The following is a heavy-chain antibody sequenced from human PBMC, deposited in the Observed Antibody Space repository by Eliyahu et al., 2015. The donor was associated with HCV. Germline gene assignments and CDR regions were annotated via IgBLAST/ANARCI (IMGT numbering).Heavy chain of an antibody. Sequence: EVQLLESGGGLVQPGGSLRLSCAASGFPFNRHALNWVRQAPGKGLEWVSSINGGGSDTYYADSVKGRFTISRDNSKNTVDLQMNSLRVEDTAVYYCTEDPYGTRYFATWGQGTPVTVSS. CDR1: GFPFNRHA. J-gene: IGHJ4*02. V-gene: IGHV3-23*01. D-gene: IGHD1-1*01. CDR2: INGGGSDT. CDR3: TEDPYGTRYFAT.